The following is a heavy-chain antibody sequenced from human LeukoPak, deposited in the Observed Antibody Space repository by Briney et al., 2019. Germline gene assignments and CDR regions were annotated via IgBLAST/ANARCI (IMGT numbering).Heavy chain of an antibody. CDR2: INPNRGGG. D-gene: IGHD1-14*01. J-gene: IGHJ4*02. Sequence: ASVKVSCKPSGYSFTGYYIHWVGQAAGQGLEWMGWINPNRGGGNYAQKFQGRVSKTRDTHISTAYMEMSSLRYDEGDGYYCARDLYPRSNFPVSAFDYWGQGTLVTVSS. V-gene: IGHV1-2*02. CDR1: GYSFTGYY. CDR3: ARDLYPRSNFPVSAFDY.